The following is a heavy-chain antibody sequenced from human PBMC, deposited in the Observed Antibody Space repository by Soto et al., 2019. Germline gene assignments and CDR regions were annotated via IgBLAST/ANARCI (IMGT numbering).Heavy chain of an antibody. CDR1: GFTFSSYG. CDR2: IWYDGSNK. Sequence: PGGSLRLSCAASGFTFSSYGMHWVRQAPGKGLEWVAVIWYDGSNKYYADSVKGRFTISRDNSKNTLYLQMNSLRAEDTAVYYCARGGFGELYPLWTVDYYYGMDVWGQGTTVTVSS. V-gene: IGHV3-33*01. D-gene: IGHD3-10*01. J-gene: IGHJ6*02. CDR3: ARGGFGELYPLWTVDYYYGMDV.